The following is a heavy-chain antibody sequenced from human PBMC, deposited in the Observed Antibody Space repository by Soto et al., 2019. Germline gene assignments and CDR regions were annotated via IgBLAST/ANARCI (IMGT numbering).Heavy chain of an antibody. Sequence: QVQLQESGPGLVKPSETLSLTCNVSGASVRSYYWSWIRQPPGKGLEWIGYMFYSGITSYNPSLKSRVTISADTSLNQFSLKLRSVTAADTAVYYCARNPIQHPLDRWGQGTLVTVSS. CDR3: ARNPIQHPLDR. CDR2: MFYSGIT. J-gene: IGHJ5*02. V-gene: IGHV4-59*02. CDR1: GASVRSYY.